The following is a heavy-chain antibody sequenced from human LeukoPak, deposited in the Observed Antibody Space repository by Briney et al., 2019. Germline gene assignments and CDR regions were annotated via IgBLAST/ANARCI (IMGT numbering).Heavy chain of an antibody. V-gene: IGHV3-20*04. CDR3: ARDVEVAAILGNYFDY. D-gene: IGHD2-15*01. J-gene: IGHJ4*02. CDR2: IKWNGGST. CDR1: GFTFDDYG. Sequence: GGSLRLSCATSGFTFDDYGMSWVRQAPGKGLEWVSGIKWNGGSTGYADSVKGRFTISRDDAKNSLYLQMNSLRAEDTALYYCARDVEVAAILGNYFDYWGQGTLVTVSS.